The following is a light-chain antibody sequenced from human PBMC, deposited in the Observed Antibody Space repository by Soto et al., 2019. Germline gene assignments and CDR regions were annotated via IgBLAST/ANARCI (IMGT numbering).Light chain of an antibody. CDR3: QQYYSYPWT. J-gene: IGKJ1*01. CDR2: AAS. Sequence: AIRMTQSPSSLSASTGDRVTITCRASQGISSYLAWYQQKPGKAPKLLIYAASTLQSGVPSRFSGSGSGTDFTLTISCLQSEHLATYYCQQYYSYPWTFGQGTKVEIK. V-gene: IGKV1-8*01. CDR1: QGISSY.